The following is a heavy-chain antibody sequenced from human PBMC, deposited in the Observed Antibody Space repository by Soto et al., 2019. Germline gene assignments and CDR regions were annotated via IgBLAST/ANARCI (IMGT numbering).Heavy chain of an antibody. Sequence: SETLSLTCSVSGDAISNFYWSWIRQTPGRGLEWIGCVHESGSTDYNPSLKGRVTISLHTSKSQFSLSLRSATAADTATYYRARGTRALITSFFAYWGQGIPVTVPQ. D-gene: IGHD1-20*01. V-gene: IGHV4-59*03. CDR1: GDAISNFY. J-gene: IGHJ4*02. CDR3: ARGTRALITSFFAY. CDR2: VHESGST.